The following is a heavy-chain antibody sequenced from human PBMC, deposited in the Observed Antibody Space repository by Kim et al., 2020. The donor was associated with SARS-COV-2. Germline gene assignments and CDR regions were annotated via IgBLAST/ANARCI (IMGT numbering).Heavy chain of an antibody. V-gene: IGHV3-7*01. D-gene: IGHD3-16*01. Sequence: EKYYIDPVRGRITISRDTAKDLMYRKMGGLRAEDTAVYYCARDIRGTWFDPWGQGTLVTVSS. CDR2: EK. CDR3: ARDIRGTWFDP. J-gene: IGHJ5*02.